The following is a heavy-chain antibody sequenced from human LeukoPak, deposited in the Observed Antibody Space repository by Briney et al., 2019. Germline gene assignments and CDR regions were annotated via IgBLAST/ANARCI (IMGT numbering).Heavy chain of an antibody. J-gene: IGHJ6*02. Sequence: SETLSLTCAVYGGSFSGYYWSWIRQPPGKGLEWIGEINHSGSTNYNPSLKSRVTISVDTSKNQFSLKLSSVTAADTAVYYCARGNIVVVPAAISYYYYYGMDVWGQGTTVTVSS. CDR2: INHSGST. D-gene: IGHD2-2*02. CDR3: ARGNIVVVPAAISYYYYYGMDV. CDR1: GGSFSGYY. V-gene: IGHV4-34*01.